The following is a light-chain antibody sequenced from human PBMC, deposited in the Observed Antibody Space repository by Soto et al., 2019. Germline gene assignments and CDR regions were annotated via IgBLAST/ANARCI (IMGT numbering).Light chain of an antibody. CDR2: AAS. J-gene: IGKJ4*01. Sequence: DIQMTQSPSSLSASVGDRVTITCPASQSISSYLNWYQQKPGKAPKLLIYAASSLQSGVPSRFSGSGSGTDFTLTISSLQPEDFATYYCQHSYSTPAFGGGTKVEIK. CDR3: QHSYSTPA. V-gene: IGKV1-39*01. CDR1: QSISSY.